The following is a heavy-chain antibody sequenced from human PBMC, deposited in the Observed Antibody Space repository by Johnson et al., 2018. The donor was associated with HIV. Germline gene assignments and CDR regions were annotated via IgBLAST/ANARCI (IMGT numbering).Heavy chain of an antibody. J-gene: IGHJ3*02. CDR3: ARGGDGNIVSNGAFDI. CDR2: ISYDGSNK. D-gene: IGHD5/OR15-5a*01. Sequence: QVLLVESGGGVVQPGGSLRLSCAASGFTFSSYGMHWVRQAPGKGLEWVAVISYDGSNKYYADSVKGRFTISRDNSKNTLYLQMNSLRAEDTAVYYCARGGDGNIVSNGAFDIWGQGKMVTVSS. CDR1: GFTFSSYG. V-gene: IGHV3-30*19.